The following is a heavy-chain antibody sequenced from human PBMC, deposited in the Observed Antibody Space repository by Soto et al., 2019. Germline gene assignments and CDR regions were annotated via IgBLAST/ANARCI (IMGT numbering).Heavy chain of an antibody. CDR3: ARRYSGYGPIDY. CDR1: GFTFSSYG. CDR2: IWYDGSNK. V-gene: IGHV3-33*01. Sequence: GGSLRLSCAASGFTFSSYGMHWVRQAPGKGLEWVAVIWYDGSNKYYADSVKGRFTISRDNSKNTLYLQMNSLRAEDTAVYYCARRYSGYGPIDYWGQGTLVTVSS. J-gene: IGHJ4*02. D-gene: IGHD5-12*01.